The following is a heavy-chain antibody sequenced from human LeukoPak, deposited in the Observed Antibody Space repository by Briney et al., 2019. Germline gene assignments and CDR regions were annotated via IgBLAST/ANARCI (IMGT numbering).Heavy chain of an antibody. CDR1: GGSISSGGYY. CDR3: ARAQAMGAFSSQYYFDY. D-gene: IGHD5-18*01. CDR2: IYYSGST. Sequence: SQTLSLTCTVSGGSISSGGYYWSWIRQRPGKGLEWIGYIYYSGSTYYNPSLKSRVTISVDTSKNQFSLKLSSVTAADTAVYYCARAQAMGAFSSQYYFDYWGQGPLVTVSS. V-gene: IGHV4-31*03. J-gene: IGHJ4*02.